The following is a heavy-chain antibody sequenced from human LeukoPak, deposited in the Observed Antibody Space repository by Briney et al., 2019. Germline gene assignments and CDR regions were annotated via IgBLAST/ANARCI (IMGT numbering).Heavy chain of an antibody. Sequence: GGSLRLSCAASGFTFSTYSMNWVRQAPGKGLEWVSSISSTSSYIYYADPVKGRFTISRDNAKNSLYLQMNSLRAEDTAVYYCAREAVAGIDSWGQGTLVTVFS. CDR2: ISSTSSYI. CDR3: AREAVAGIDS. J-gene: IGHJ5*01. V-gene: IGHV3-21*04. CDR1: GFTFSTYS. D-gene: IGHD6-19*01.